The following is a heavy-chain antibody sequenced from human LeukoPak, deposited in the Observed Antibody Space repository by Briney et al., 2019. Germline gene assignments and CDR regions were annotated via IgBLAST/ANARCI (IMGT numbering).Heavy chain of an antibody. CDR3: ASSLYYDILTGYSKHDAFGI. V-gene: IGHV4-39*07. CDR1: GGSVSRSPYY. CDR2: INHSGST. Sequence: SETLSLTCTVSGGSVSRSPYYWGWIRQPPGKGLEWIGEINHSGSTNYNPSLKSRVTISVDTSKNQFSLKLSSVTAADTAVYYCASSLYYDILTGYSKHDAFGIWGQGTMVTVSS. J-gene: IGHJ3*02. D-gene: IGHD3-9*01.